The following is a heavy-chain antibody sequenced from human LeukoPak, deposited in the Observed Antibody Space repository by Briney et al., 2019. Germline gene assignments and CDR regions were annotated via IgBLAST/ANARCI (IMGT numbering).Heavy chain of an antibody. Sequence: GGSLRLSCVASGFTFSDHAMSWVRQAPAKGLEWVSSINGNGGGSYYIDSVKGRFTVSRDNSENALYLQMNSLRAEDTAVYYCASMRGVVPAAELDYWGQGTLVTVSS. D-gene: IGHD2-2*01. CDR1: GFTFSDHA. V-gene: IGHV3-23*01. CDR2: INGNGGGS. CDR3: ASMRGVVPAAELDY. J-gene: IGHJ4*02.